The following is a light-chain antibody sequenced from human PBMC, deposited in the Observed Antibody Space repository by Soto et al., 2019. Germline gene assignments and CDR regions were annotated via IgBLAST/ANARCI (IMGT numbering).Light chain of an antibody. CDR1: QSVTSNY. CDR3: QQYGSSPAT. J-gene: IGKJ2*01. Sequence: DIVLTQSPGTLSLSPGERATLSCRASQSVTSNYLAWYQQKPGQAPGLLIYVASSSATGIPDRFSGSGSGTDCTLTISRLEPVDFAVYYCQQYGSSPATFGQGTKLEIK. V-gene: IGKV3-20*01. CDR2: VAS.